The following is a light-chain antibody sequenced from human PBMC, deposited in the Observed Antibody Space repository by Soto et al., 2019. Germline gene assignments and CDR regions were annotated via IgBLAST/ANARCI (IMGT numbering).Light chain of an antibody. CDR3: QQYGSSPRS. Sequence: EIVMPQSPANLYVSPGARATLSCRASQSVGKYLVWYQQKPGQAPRLLIYDASNRATGIPARFSGSGYGKGLTLTISRLEPEDFAVYYCQQYGSSPRSFGPGTKVDIK. J-gene: IGKJ1*01. CDR2: DAS. CDR1: QSVGKY. V-gene: IGKV3-20*01.